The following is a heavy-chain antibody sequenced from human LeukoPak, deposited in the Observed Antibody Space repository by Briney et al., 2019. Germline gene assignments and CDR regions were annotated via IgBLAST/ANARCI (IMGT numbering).Heavy chain of an antibody. Sequence: PSETLSLTCAVYGGSFSGYYWSWIRQPPGKELEWIGEINHSGSTNYNPSLKSRVTISVDTSKNQFSLKLSSVTAADTAVYYCARRVGATYNPLYFDYWGQGTLVTVSS. J-gene: IGHJ4*02. CDR2: INHSGST. CDR3: ARRVGATYNPLYFDY. CDR1: GGSFSGYY. D-gene: IGHD1-26*01. V-gene: IGHV4-34*01.